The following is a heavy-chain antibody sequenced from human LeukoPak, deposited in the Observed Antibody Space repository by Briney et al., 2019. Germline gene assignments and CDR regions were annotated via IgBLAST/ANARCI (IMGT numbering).Heavy chain of an antibody. D-gene: IGHD3-9*01. J-gene: IGHJ4*02. CDR1: GFTFSSYW. V-gene: IGHV3-7*01. CDR2: IKQDGSEK. Sequence: GGSLRLSCAASGFTFSSYWMSWVRQAPGKGLEWVANIKQDGSEKYYVDSVKGRFTISRDNAKNSLYLQMNSLRAEDTAVHYCARARVLRYFDWPIPYYFDYWGQGTLVTVSS. CDR3: ARARVLRYFDWPIPYYFDY.